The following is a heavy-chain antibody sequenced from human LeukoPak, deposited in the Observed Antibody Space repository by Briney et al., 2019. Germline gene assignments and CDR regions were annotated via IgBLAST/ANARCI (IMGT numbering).Heavy chain of an antibody. J-gene: IGHJ4*02. CDR2: IIPIFGIA. CDR3: ARGGGYCSGGSCYSRLVY. CDR1: GGTFSSYA. D-gene: IGHD2-15*01. V-gene: IGHV1-69*04. Sequence: SVKVSCKASGGTFSSYAISWVRQAPGQGLEWMGRIIPIFGIANYAQKFQGRDTITADKSTSTAYMELSSLRSEGTAVYYCARGGGYCSGGSCYSRLVYWGQGTLVTVSS.